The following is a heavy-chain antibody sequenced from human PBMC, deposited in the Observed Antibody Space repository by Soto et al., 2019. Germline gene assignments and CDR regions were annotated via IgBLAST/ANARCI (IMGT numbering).Heavy chain of an antibody. V-gene: IGHV4-34*01. CDR3: ARGVRYYDSSGQADFDY. CDR2: INHSGST. Sequence: SETLSLTRAVYGGSFSGYYWSWIRQPPGKGLEWIGEINHSGSTNYNPSLKSRVTISVDTSKNQFSLKLSSVTAADTAVYYCARGVRYYDSSGQADFDYWGQGTLVTVSS. J-gene: IGHJ4*02. D-gene: IGHD3-22*01. CDR1: GGSFSGYY.